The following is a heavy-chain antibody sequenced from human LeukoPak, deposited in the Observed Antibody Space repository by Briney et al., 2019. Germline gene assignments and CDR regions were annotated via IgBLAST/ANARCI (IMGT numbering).Heavy chain of an antibody. CDR3: ARQISDYYYYYMDV. D-gene: IGHD2/OR15-2a*01. Sequence: SETLSLTCTVSGGSISTSAFYWCWIRQPPGKGLEWIGSIYGSGNEFYNPSLKSRVTISADTSKNQFSLKLNSVTAADTAMYYCARQISDYYYYYMDVWGEGITVTVSS. CDR2: IYGSGNE. CDR1: GGSISTSAFY. V-gene: IGHV4-39*01. J-gene: IGHJ6*03.